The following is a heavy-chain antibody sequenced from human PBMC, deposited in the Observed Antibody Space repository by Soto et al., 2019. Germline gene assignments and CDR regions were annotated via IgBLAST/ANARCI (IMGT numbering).Heavy chain of an antibody. CDR2: INTHNGNT. Sequence: ASVKVSCKASGYTFTSYDINWVRQATGQGLEWMGWINTHNGNTNYAQNLQGRVIMTADTSTSTAYMELRSLRSDDTAVYYCTREGSAHYYYYGMDAWGQGTTVTVSS. J-gene: IGHJ6*02. D-gene: IGHD3-10*01. CDR1: GYTFTSYD. CDR3: TREGSAHYYYYGMDA. V-gene: IGHV1-18*01.